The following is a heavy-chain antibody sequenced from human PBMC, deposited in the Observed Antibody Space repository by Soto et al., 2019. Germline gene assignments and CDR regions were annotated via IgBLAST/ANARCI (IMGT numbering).Heavy chain of an antibody. CDR2: IFFSGNT. J-gene: IGHJ4*02. Sequence: SETLSLTCTVSGGSILNGVHYWTWIRHHPGKGLEWIGRIFFSGNTHYNPALKSRLTFSLDTAKNQFSLKLTSVTAADTAIYYCARHNYGGMLDLWGPGT. CDR1: GGSILNGVHY. CDR3: ARHNYGGMLDL. V-gene: IGHV4-31*03. D-gene: IGHD4-17*01.